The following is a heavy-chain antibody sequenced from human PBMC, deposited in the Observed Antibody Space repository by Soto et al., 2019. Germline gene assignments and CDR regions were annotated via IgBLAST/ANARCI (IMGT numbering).Heavy chain of an antibody. CDR2: IKQDGSEK. CDR1: GFTFSSYW. D-gene: IGHD6-19*01. J-gene: IGHJ3*02. CDR3: ARGAVGGIFLCAFDI. V-gene: IGHV3-7*05. Sequence: EVQLVESGGGLVQPGGSLRLSCAASGFTFSSYWMTWVRQAPGKGLEWVANIKQDGSEKYYVDSVKGRFTISRDNAKNSLYLQMNSLRAEDTAVYYCARGAVGGIFLCAFDIWGQGTRVTVSS.